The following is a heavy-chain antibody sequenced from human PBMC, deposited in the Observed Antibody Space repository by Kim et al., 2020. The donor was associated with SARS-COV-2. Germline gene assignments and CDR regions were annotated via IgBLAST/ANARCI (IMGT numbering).Heavy chain of an antibody. CDR2: ISGSAGST. CDR3: TKSGPGPHF. J-gene: IGHJ4*02. Sequence: GGSLRRSCAASGFTFSSYAMSWVRQAPGKGLEWVSSISGSAGSTYYADSVKGRFTISRDNSKKTLYLQMNSLRAEDTAIYFCTKSGPGPHFWGQGTLVTVSS. V-gene: IGHV3-23*01. CDR1: GFTFSSYA.